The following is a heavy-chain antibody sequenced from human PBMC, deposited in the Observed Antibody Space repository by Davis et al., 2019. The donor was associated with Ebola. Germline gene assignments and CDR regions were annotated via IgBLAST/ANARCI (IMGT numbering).Heavy chain of an antibody. V-gene: IGHV3-21*01. CDR2: ISSSSSYI. Sequence: GESLKISCAASGFTFSSYSMNWVRQAPGKGLEWVSSISSSSSYIYYADSVKGRFTISRDNAKNTLYLQMNSLRAEDTALYFCAKDKTTVTQYWYLNLWGRGTLVTVSS. J-gene: IGHJ2*01. CDR3: AKDKTTVTQYWYLNL. CDR1: GFTFSSYS. D-gene: IGHD4-17*01.